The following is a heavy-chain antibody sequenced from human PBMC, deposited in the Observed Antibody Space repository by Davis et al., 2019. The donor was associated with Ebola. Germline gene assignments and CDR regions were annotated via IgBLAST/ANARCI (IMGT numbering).Heavy chain of an antibody. Sequence: MPSETLSLTCAVYGGSFSGYYWSWIRQPPGKGLEWIGEINHSGSTNYNPSLKSRVTMSMDTSKSHFSLDLSSVTAADTAVYYCARISSIAAREWYYYYGMDVWGQGTTVTVSS. CDR1: GGSFSGYY. CDR2: INHSGST. D-gene: IGHD6-6*01. J-gene: IGHJ6*02. CDR3: ARISSIAAREWYYYYGMDV. V-gene: IGHV4-34*01.